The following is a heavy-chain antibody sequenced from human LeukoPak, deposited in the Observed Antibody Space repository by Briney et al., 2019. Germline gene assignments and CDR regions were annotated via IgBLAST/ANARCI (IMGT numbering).Heavy chain of an antibody. J-gene: IGHJ5*02. D-gene: IGHD6-19*01. CDR1: GFTFSSYA. V-gene: IGHV3-23*01. CDR2: IDASGGST. Sequence: PGGSLRHSCAASGFTFSSYAMTWVRQAPGKGLEWVSSIDASGGSTYYADSVKGRFTISRDNSKNTFFLQMNTLRAADTAVYYCAKGSGSGWYGWFAPWGQGTLVTVS. CDR3: AKGSGSGWYGWFAP.